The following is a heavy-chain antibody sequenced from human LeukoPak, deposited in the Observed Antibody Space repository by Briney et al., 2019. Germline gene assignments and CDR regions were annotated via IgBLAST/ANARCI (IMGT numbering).Heavy chain of an antibody. CDR2: IYYSGST. CDR1: GGSISSYY. J-gene: IGHJ3*02. V-gene: IGHV4-59*01. D-gene: IGHD6-19*01. Sequence: SQTLSLTCTVSGGSISSYYWSWIRQPPGKGLEWIGYIYYSGSTNYNPSLKSRVTISVDTSKNQFSLKLSSVTAADTAVYYCASSVAVAGYDAFDIWGQGTMVTVSS. CDR3: ASSVAVAGYDAFDI.